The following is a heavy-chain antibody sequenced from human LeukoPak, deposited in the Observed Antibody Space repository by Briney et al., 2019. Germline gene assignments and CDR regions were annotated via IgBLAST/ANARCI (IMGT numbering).Heavy chain of an antibody. V-gene: IGHV4-59*11. J-gene: IGHJ3*01. CDR3: ARGRGSPYYVEAFDV. Sequence: SETLSLTCSVSGASFTSHYWGWIRQPPGKGPEWIGHLYYSGSTAYNPSLESRVTMSVDTSRKQISLKLNSVAAADTAVYYCARGRGSPYYVEAFDVWGQGTVVTVSS. CDR1: GASFTSHY. CDR2: LYYSGST. D-gene: IGHD3-22*01.